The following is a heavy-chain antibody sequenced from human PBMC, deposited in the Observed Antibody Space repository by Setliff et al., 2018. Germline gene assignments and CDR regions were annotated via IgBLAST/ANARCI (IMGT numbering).Heavy chain of an antibody. Sequence: ASVKVSCKTSGYSFTSHYMHWVRQAPGQGLEWMGIINPGGLSSSSTQKFEGRVTMTRDTSTSTVYMELNSLTSDDTAVYYCARLVRYCTKTTCQTLSGAEVWGQGTLVTVSS. D-gene: IGHD2-8*01. CDR3: ARLVRYCTKTTCQTLSGAEV. V-gene: IGHV1-46*01. J-gene: IGHJ4*02. CDR1: GYSFTSHY. CDR2: INPGGLSS.